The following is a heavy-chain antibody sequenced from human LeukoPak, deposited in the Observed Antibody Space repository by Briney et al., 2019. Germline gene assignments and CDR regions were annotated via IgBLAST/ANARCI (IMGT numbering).Heavy chain of an antibody. V-gene: IGHV5-51*01. CDR1: GYSFTSYW. CDR2: IYPGDSDT. Sequence: GESLKISCKGSGYSFTSYWIGWVRQMPGKGLEWMGIIYPGDSDTRYSPSFQGQVTISADKSISTAYLQWSSLKASDTAMYYCARHDRQRGYSSSSVAFDIWGQGTMVTVSS. CDR3: ARHDRQRGYSSSSVAFDI. D-gene: IGHD6-6*01. J-gene: IGHJ3*02.